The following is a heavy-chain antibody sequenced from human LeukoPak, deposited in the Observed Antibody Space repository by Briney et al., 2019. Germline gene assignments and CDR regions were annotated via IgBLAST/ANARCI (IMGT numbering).Heavy chain of an antibody. J-gene: IGHJ4*02. D-gene: IGHD2-2*01. CDR3: ARDIVVVPAAMHYFDY. V-gene: IGHV1-69*05. CDR1: GYTFTSYG. Sequence: ASVKVSCKASGYTFTSYGISWVRQAPGQGLEWMGGIIPIFGTANYAQKFQGRVTITTDESTSTAYMELSSLRSEDTAVYYCARDIVVVPAAMHYFDYWGQGTLVTVSS. CDR2: IIPIFGTA.